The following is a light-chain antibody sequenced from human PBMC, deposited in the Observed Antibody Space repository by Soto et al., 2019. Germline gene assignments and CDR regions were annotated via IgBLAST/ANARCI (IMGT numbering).Light chain of an antibody. Sequence: QSALTQPASVSGSPGQSITISCTGTSSDVGGYNYVSWYQQHPGKAPKLMIYEVSNRPSGVSNRFSGSKSGNTAPLTISGLQAEDEADYYCSSYTSSSNPYVFGTGTKVTVL. CDR3: SSYTSSSNPYV. CDR1: SSDVGGYNY. J-gene: IGLJ1*01. CDR2: EVS. V-gene: IGLV2-14*01.